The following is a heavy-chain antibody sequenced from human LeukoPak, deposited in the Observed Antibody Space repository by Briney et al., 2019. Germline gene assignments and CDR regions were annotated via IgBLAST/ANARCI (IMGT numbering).Heavy chain of an antibody. Sequence: GGSLRLSCAASGFTFSSYGMHWVRQAPGKGLEWVAVIWYDGSNKYYADSVKGRFTISRDNSKNTLYLQMNSLRAEDTAVYYCAKARRHYGILTGYEYWGQGTLVTVSS. CDR3: AKARRHYGILTGYEY. V-gene: IGHV3-33*06. J-gene: IGHJ4*02. CDR1: GFTFSSYG. D-gene: IGHD3-9*01. CDR2: IWYDGSNK.